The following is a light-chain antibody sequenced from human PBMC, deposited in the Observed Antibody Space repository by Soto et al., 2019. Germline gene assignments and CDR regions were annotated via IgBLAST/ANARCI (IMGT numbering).Light chain of an antibody. CDR2: AAS. CDR3: QQYENTPFT. V-gene: IGKV3-20*01. CDR1: QSVNSAH. J-gene: IGKJ2*01. Sequence: EIVMTQSPATLSLSPGERATLSCRASQSVNSAHLAWYHQKPGEAPRLLIYAASSRATGIPDRFSGSGSDTDFTLSISRLEPEDFAVYYCQQYENTPFTFGQGTKVEIK.